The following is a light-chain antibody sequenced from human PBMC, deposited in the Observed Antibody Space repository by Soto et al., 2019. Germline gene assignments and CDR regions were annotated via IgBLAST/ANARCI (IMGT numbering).Light chain of an antibody. V-gene: IGKV3-11*01. Sequence: EIVLTQSPATLSLSPGERATLSCRASQSVSSYLAWYQQKPGQAPRLVMYGTSNRATGIPDRFSGSGSGTDFTLTISSLQPEDFATYYCQQSYSTPTFGGGTKVDIK. CDR2: GTS. CDR1: QSVSSY. CDR3: QQSYSTPT. J-gene: IGKJ4*01.